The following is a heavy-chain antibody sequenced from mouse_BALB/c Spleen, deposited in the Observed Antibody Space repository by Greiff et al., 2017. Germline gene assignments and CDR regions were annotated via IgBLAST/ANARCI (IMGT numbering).Heavy chain of an antibody. CDR2: ISYSGST. Sequence: EVQLQQSGPSLVKPSQTLSLTCSVTGDSITSGYWNWIRKFPGNKLEYMGYISYSGSTYYNPSLKSRISITRDTSKNQYYLQLNSVTTEDTATYYCARYLNWDGNFDYWGQGTTLTVSS. CDR3: ARYLNWDGNFDY. V-gene: IGHV3-8*02. J-gene: IGHJ2*01. D-gene: IGHD4-1*01. CDR1: GDSITSGY.